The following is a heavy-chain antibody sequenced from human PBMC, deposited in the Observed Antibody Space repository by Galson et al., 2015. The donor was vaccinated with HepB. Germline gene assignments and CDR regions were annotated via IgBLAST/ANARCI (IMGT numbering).Heavy chain of an antibody. Sequence: SLRLSCAASGFNFDNYAMHWVRQAPGKGLEWVSGVSWNSGNIDHADSVKGRFTISRDNAKDSLYLQMNSLTVEDTASYYCAKGPGAAAGKGYLQHWGQCILVIVSS. CDR1: GFNFDNYA. CDR3: AKGPGAAAGKGYLQH. J-gene: IGHJ1*01. CDR2: VSWNSGNI. D-gene: IGHD6-13*01. V-gene: IGHV3-9*01.